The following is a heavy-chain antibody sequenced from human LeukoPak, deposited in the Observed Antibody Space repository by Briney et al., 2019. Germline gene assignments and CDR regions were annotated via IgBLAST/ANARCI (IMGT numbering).Heavy chain of an antibody. Sequence: GGSLRLSCAASGFTFSSYAMTWVRQAPGKGLEWVSGISGSSSSSYYADSVKGRFTISRDYSNNTVYLQMNSLRAEDTAVYYCVKEGEVVITHRFDSWGQGTLVTVFS. CDR3: VKEGEVVITHRFDS. V-gene: IGHV3-23*01. D-gene: IGHD3-22*01. CDR2: ISGSSSSS. J-gene: IGHJ4*02. CDR1: GFTFSSYA.